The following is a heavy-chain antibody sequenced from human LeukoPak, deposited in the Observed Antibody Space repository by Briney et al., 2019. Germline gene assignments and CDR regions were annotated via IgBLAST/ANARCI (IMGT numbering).Heavy chain of an antibody. D-gene: IGHD3-9*01. CDR3: ATRDSISRAFDI. Sequence: GGSLRLSCAASGFTFSSYAMSWVRQAPGKGLEWVSAISGSGGSTYYADSVKGRFTISRDNSKNTLYLQMNSLRAEDTAVYYCATRDSISRAFDIWGQGTMVTVSS. CDR1: GFTFSSYA. V-gene: IGHV3-23*01. CDR2: ISGSGGST. J-gene: IGHJ3*02.